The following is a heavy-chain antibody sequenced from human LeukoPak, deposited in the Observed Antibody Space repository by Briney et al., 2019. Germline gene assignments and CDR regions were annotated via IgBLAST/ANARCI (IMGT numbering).Heavy chain of an antibody. V-gene: IGHV3-23*01. J-gene: IGHJ1*01. Sequence: GGSLRLSCAASGFTFSTYAMSWVRQAPGKGLEWVSTISGGGAYTYYADSVKGRFTISRDNSKNTLYLQMNRLRAENTAVYYCAKYFASGSYYKLPHWGQGTLVTVSS. CDR2: ISGGGAYT. D-gene: IGHD3-10*01. CDR3: AKYFASGSYYKLPH. CDR1: GFTFSTYA.